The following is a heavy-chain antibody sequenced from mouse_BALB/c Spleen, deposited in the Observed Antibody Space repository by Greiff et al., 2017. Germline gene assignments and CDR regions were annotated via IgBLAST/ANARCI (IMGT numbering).Heavy chain of an antibody. Sequence: VQLKESGPELVKPGASVKMSCKASGYTFTSYVMHWVKQKPGQGLEWIGYINPYNDGTKYNEKFKGKATLTSDKSSSTAYMELSSLTSEDSAVYYCARWGTTVVAPFDYWGQGTTLTVSS. J-gene: IGHJ2*01. CDR1: GYTFTSYV. V-gene: IGHV1-14*01. CDR3: ARWGTTVVAPFDY. CDR2: INPYNDGT. D-gene: IGHD1-1*01.